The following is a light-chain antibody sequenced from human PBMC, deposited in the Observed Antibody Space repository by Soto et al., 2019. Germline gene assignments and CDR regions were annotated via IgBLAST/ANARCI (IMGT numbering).Light chain of an antibody. CDR1: QSVSSSY. J-gene: IGKJ1*01. Sequence: LTQSPVSLSLSPGERTNLSSMSRQSVSSSYLAWDEQKPGQGPRLLIYGASSRSTGILDRFSGSGSGTDFTLTISSLEPEDFAVYYCHQCSSSPTFGQRTKVDI. CDR3: HQCSSSPT. V-gene: IGKV3-20*01. CDR2: GAS.